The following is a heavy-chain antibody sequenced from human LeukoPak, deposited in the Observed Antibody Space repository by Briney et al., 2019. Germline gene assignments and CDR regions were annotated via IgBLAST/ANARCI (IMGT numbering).Heavy chain of an antibody. CDR1: GFTFSSYA. V-gene: IGHV3-23*01. Sequence: PGGSLRLSCAASGFTFSSYAMSWVRQAPGKGLEWVSAISGSGGSTYYADSVKGRFTISRDNSKNTLYLQMNSLRGEDTAVYYCAKGGIIVVVVAASPFDPWGRGTLVTVSS. CDR3: AKGGIIVVVVAASPFDP. CDR2: ISGSGGST. J-gene: IGHJ5*02. D-gene: IGHD2-15*01.